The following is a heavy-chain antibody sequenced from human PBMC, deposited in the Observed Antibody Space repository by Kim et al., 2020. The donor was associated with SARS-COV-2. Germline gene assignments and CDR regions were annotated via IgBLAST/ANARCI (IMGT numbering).Heavy chain of an antibody. V-gene: IGHV3-11*03. Sequence: ADSVKGRFTISRDNAKNSLYLQMNSLRAEDTAVYYCAGFGRGDYGGAFDIWGQGTMVTVSS. CDR3: AGFGRGDYGGAFDI. J-gene: IGHJ3*02. D-gene: IGHD4-17*01.